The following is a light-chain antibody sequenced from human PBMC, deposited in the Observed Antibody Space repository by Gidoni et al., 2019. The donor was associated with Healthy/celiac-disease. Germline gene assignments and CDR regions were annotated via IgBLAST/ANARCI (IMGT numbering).Light chain of an antibody. CDR1: QRISSY. V-gene: IGKV1-39*01. CDR3: QQSYSSPRT. CDR2: AAS. J-gene: IGKJ1*01. Sequence: DIQMTQSPSSLSASVGDRVTITCRASQRISSYLNWYKQKPGNAPKLLIYAASSFQSGVPSRFSGSGSGTDVTLTISSRQPEDFATYYCQQSYSSPRTFGQGTKVEIK.